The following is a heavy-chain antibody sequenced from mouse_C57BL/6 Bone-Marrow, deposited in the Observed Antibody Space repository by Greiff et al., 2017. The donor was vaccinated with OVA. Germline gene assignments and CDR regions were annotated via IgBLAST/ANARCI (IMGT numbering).Heavy chain of an antibody. CDR2: IYPRSGNT. CDR1: GYTFTSYG. J-gene: IGHJ3*01. Sequence: QVQLQQSGAELARPGASVKLSCKASGYTFTSYGISWVKQRTGQGLEWIGEIYPRSGNTYYNEKFKGKATLTADKSSSTAYMELRSLTSEDSAVYFCARLWVPPFFAEWGQGTLVTVSA. D-gene: IGHD1-1*02. V-gene: IGHV1-81*01. CDR3: ARLWVPPFFAE.